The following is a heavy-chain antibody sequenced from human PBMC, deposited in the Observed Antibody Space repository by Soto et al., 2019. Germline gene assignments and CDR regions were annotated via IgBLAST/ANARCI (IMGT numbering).Heavy chain of an antibody. CDR2: ISAYNGNT. V-gene: IGHV1-18*01. CDR1: GYTFTSYG. J-gene: IGHJ4*02. CDR3: ATDAQGVFLHY. D-gene: IGHD3-16*01. Sequence: QVQLVQSGAEVKKPGASVKVSCKASGYTFTSYGISWVRQAPGQGLEWMGWISAYNGNTNYAQKLQGRVTMTSHTSTSTAYMELRSLRSEDTAVYYCATDAQGVFLHYWGQGTLVTVSS.